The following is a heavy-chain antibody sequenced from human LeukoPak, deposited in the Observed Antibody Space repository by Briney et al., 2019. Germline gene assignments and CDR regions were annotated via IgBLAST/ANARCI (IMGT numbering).Heavy chain of an antibody. CDR1: GGSISSYY. V-gene: IGHV4-59*08. CDR2: IYYSGST. D-gene: IGHD3-3*01. CDR3: ARLWGFWSGPTGYFDY. J-gene: IGHJ4*02. Sequence: SETLSLTCTVSGGSISSYYWSWIRQPPGKGLEWIGYIYYSGSTNYNTSLKSLVIIRGETSKTQSSLKLSSVTAAHTAVYYCARLWGFWSGPTGYFDYWGQGTLVTVSS.